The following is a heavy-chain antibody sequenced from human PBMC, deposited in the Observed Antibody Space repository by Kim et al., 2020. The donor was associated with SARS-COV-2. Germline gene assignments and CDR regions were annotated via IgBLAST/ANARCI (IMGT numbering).Heavy chain of an antibody. CDR3: ARDGRSIAAPSHFMKYGMDV. Sequence: SETLSLTCAVYGGSFSGYYWSWIRQPPGKGLEWIGEINHSGSTNYNPSLKSRVTISVDTSKNQFSLKLSSVTAADTAVYYCARDGRSIAAPSHFMKYGMDVWGQGTTVTVSS. CDR1: GGSFSGYY. CDR2: INHSGST. V-gene: IGHV4-34*01. J-gene: IGHJ6*02. D-gene: IGHD6-6*01.